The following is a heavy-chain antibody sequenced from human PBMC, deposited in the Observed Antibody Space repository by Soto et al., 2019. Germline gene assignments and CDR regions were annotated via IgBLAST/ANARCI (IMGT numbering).Heavy chain of an antibody. CDR2: IKQYGSEK. CDR3: ARGSGWGDS. D-gene: IGHD6-19*01. Sequence: EVQLVESGGGLVQPGGSLRLSCAASGFTFSTYSMTWVRQAPGKGLEWVANIKQYGSEKYYVDSVKGRLTISRDNTKKSLYLQMNSLRTQDTAVYYCARGSGWGDSWGQGTLVTVSS. J-gene: IGHJ4*02. V-gene: IGHV3-7*03. CDR1: GFTFSTYS.